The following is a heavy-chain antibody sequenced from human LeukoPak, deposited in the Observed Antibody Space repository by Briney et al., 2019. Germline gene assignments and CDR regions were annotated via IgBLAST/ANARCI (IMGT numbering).Heavy chain of an antibody. J-gene: IGHJ4*02. D-gene: IGHD6-6*01. CDR2: IYSGGST. CDR1: GFTVSSNY. CDR3: AREASYSSTSDY. V-gene: IGHV3-66*01. Sequence: PGGSLRLSCAASGFTVSSNYMSWVRQAPGKGLEWFSVIYSGGSTYYADSVKGRFTISRDNAKNTLFLQMNSLRAEDTAVYYCAREASYSSTSDYWGQGTLVTVSS.